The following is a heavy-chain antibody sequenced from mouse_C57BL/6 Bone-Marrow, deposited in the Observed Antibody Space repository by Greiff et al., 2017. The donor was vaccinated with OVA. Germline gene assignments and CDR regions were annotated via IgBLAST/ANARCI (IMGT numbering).Heavy chain of an antibody. CDR1: GYTFTDYY. J-gene: IGHJ4*01. Sequence: VQLQQSGPELVKPGASVKISCKASGYTFTDYYMNWVKQSHGKSLEWIGDINPNNGGTSYNQKFKGKATLTVDKSSSTAYMELRSLTSEDSAVYYCARNGCYYYAMDYWGQGTSVTVSS. V-gene: IGHV1-26*01. CDR2: INPNNGGT. D-gene: IGHD2-2*01. CDR3: ARNGCYYYAMDY.